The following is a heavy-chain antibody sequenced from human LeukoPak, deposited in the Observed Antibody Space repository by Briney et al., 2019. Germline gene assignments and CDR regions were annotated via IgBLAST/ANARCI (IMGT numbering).Heavy chain of an antibody. D-gene: IGHD5-18*01. CDR3: ARIQGDAFDI. V-gene: IGHV4-31*03. Sequence: PSETLSLTCTVSGGSISSGGYYWSWIRQHPGKGLEWIGYIYYSGSTYYNPSLKSRVTISVDRSKNQFSLKLSSVTAADTAVYYCARIQGDAFDIWGQGTMVTVSS. J-gene: IGHJ3*02. CDR1: GGSISSGGYY. CDR2: IYYSGST.